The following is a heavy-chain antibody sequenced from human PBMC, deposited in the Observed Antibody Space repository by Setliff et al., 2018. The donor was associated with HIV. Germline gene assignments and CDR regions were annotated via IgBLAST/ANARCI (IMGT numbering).Heavy chain of an antibody. CDR3: ARTDYGGNSGGNYFDY. CDR1: GYTFTTYD. D-gene: IGHD4-17*01. V-gene: IGHV1-18*01. CDR2: ISPYNGHT. Sequence: GASVKVSCKASGYTFTTYDITWVRQAPGHGLEWLGWISPYNGHTNFAQKFQGRVTMTTDTATSTAYMEVRSLRSDDTAVYYCARTDYGGNSGGNYFDYWGQGSLVTVSS. J-gene: IGHJ4*02.